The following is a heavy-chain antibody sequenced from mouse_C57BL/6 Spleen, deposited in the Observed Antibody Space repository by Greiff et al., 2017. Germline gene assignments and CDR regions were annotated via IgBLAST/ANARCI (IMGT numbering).Heavy chain of an antibody. V-gene: IGHV14-1*01. Sequence: VQLQQSGAELVRPGASVKLSCTASGFNIKDYYMHWVKQRPEQGLEWIGRIDPEDGDTEYAPKFPGKATMTADTSSNTAYLQLSSLTSEDTAVYYCTSPRRGYDCGYFDYWGQGTTLTVSS. CDR2: IDPEDGDT. CDR3: TSPRRGYDCGYFDY. D-gene: IGHD2-4*01. J-gene: IGHJ2*01. CDR1: GFNIKDYY.